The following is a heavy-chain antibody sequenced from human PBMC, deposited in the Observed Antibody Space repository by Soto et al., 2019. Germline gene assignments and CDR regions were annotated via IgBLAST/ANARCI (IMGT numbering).Heavy chain of an antibody. CDR2: FDPEDGET. V-gene: IGHV1-24*01. CDR1: GYTLTELS. CDR3: AVIGGSYGWLTFYS. Sequence: QVQLVQSGAEVKKPGASVKVSCKVSGYTLTELSIHWVRQAPGNGLEWMGGFDPEDGETIYAQKFQGRVTMTEDRSIESSFLELSSLRSEGTTVYYCAVIGGSYGWLTFYSWGQGTMVTVSS. D-gene: IGHD1-26*01. J-gene: IGHJ4*02.